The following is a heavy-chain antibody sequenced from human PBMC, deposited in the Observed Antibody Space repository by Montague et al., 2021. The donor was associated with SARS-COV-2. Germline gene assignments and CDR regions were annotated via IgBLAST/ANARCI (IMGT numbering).Heavy chain of an antibody. CDR3: ARGPRITMIVVVITDIWFDP. J-gene: IGHJ5*02. Sequence: SETLSLTCAVYGGSVSDHYWSWIRQPPGKGLEWIGEINHSGSTNXXPSLKGRVTTSVDTSKNQFSLKLTSVTAADTAVYYRARGPRITMIVVVITDIWFDPWGQGTLVTVSS. CDR2: INHSGST. V-gene: IGHV4-34*01. D-gene: IGHD3-22*01. CDR1: GGSVSDHY.